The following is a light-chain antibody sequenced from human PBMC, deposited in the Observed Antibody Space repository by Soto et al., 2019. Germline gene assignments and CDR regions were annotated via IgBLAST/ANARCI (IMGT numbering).Light chain of an antibody. Sequence: EILITQSPATLSVSPGERVTLSCRASQSVSNNLAWYQQKPGQAPRLLIHDASTRATGIPARFSGSGSGTEFTLTISRLQSEDFEVYYCQQRSNWLRTFGQGTKVDIK. J-gene: IGKJ1*01. CDR1: QSVSNN. CDR2: DAS. V-gene: IGKV3-15*01. CDR3: QQRSNWLRT.